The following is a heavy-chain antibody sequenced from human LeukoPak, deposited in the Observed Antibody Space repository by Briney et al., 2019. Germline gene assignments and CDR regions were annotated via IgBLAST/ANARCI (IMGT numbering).Heavy chain of an antibody. D-gene: IGHD5-18*01. J-gene: IGHJ5*02. CDR1: GFTFSDYY. V-gene: IGHV3-11*01. CDR3: ARHAYGYLLNWFDP. Sequence: GGSLRLSCAASGFTFSDYYMSWIRQAPGKGLXXXXHLRSSGSTIYYADSVKGRFTISRDNAKNSLYLQMNSLRAEDTAVYYCARHAYGYLLNWFDPFGQGTLVTVSS. CDR2: LRSSGSTI.